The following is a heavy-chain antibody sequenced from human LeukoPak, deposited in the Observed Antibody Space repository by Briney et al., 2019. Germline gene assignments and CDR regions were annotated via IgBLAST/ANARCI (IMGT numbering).Heavy chain of an antibody. CDR1: GFTFSSHG. V-gene: IGHV3-33*06. CDR2: IWYDGSNK. CDR3: AKLPAYDIPPYYFDY. J-gene: IGHJ4*02. Sequence: GGSLRLSCTASGFTFSSHGMHWVRQAPGKGLEWVTVIWYDGSNKYYSDSVKGRFTISRDNSKNTLYLQMTSLRAEDTAVYYCAKLPAYDIPPYYFDYWGQGILVTVSS. D-gene: IGHD3-9*01.